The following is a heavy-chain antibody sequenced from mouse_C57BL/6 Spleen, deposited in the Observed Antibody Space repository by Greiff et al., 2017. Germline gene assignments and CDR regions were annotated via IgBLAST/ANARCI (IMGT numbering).Heavy chain of an antibody. V-gene: IGHV5-4*01. CDR2: ISDGGSYT. CDR3: ARYGSSRFDY. Sequence: EVQLVESGGGLVKPGGSLKLSCAASGFTFSSYALSWVRQTPEKRLEWVATISDGGSYTYYPDNVKGRFTITRDNAKNNLYLQMSHLKSEDTAMYYCARYGSSRFDYWGQGTTLTVSS. CDR1: GFTFSSYA. D-gene: IGHD1-1*01. J-gene: IGHJ2*01.